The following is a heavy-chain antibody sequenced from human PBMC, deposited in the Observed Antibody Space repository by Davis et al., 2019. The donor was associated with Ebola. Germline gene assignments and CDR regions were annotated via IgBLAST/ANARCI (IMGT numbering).Heavy chain of an antibody. CDR2: INPSGGST. J-gene: IGHJ6*02. V-gene: IGHV1-46*03. D-gene: IGHD1-26*01. Sequence: AASVKVSCKASGYTFTSYYMHWVRQAPGHGLEWMGIINPSGGSTSYAQKFQGRVTMTRDTSTSTVYMELSSLRSEDTAVYYCARQDWVSGLLSRKQDYYYYGMDVWGQGTTVTVSS. CDR1: GYTFTSYY. CDR3: ARQDWVSGLLSRKQDYYYYGMDV.